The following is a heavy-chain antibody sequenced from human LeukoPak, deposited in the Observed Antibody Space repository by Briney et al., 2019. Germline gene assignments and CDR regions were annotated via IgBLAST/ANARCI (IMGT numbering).Heavy chain of an antibody. V-gene: IGHV1-69*06. CDR1: GGTFSSYA. CDR3: ARALEDYGDYNFDY. D-gene: IGHD4-17*01. J-gene: IGHJ4*02. CDR2: IIPIFGTA. Sequence: SVKVSCKASGGTFSSYAISWVRQAPGQGLEWMGGIIPIFGTANYAQKFQGRVTITADKSTSTAYMELSSLRSEDTAVYYCARALEDYGDYNFDYWGQGILVTVSS.